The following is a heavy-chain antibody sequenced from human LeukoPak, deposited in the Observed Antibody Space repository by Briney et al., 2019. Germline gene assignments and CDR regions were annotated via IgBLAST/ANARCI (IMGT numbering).Heavy chain of an antibody. CDR3: ARGIAALSYGMDV. V-gene: IGHV3-7*01. CDR2: IKQDGSEK. D-gene: IGHD6-13*01. CDR1: GFTFSSYW. Sequence: PGGSLRLSCAASGFTFSSYWMSWVRQAPGKGLEWVANIKQDGSEKYYVDSVKGRFTISRDNAKNSLYLQMNSLRAEDTAVYYCARGIAALSYGMDVWGQGTTVTVSS. J-gene: IGHJ6*02.